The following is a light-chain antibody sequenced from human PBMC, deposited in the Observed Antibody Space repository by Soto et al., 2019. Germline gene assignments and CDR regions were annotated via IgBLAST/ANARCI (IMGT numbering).Light chain of an antibody. Sequence: DIQMTQSPSTLSASVGDRVTITCRASQSISSWLAWYQQKPGKAPKLLIYKASELESGVSTRFGGSGSGTGFTLTISSLQPDDFATYYCQQLNSYLPLTFGGGTKVDI. CDR1: QSISSW. J-gene: IGKJ4*01. V-gene: IGKV1-5*03. CDR3: QQLNSYLPLT. CDR2: KAS.